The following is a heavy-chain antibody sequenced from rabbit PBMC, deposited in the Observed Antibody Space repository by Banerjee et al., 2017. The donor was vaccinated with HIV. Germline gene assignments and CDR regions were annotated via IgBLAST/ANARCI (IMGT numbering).Heavy chain of an antibody. CDR3: ARTDDSSGWTRLDL. D-gene: IGHD4-1*01. CDR1: GFSFSSSYW. J-gene: IGHJ3*01. CDR2: IYTGDSGTT. Sequence: QSLEESGGDLVKPGASLALTCTASGFSFSSSYWICWVRQAPGKGLELIGCIYTGDSGTTWYASWVNGRFTTSKTSSTTVTLQMTSLTAADTAIYSCARTDDSSGWTRLDLWGPGTLVTVS. V-gene: IGHV1S40*01.